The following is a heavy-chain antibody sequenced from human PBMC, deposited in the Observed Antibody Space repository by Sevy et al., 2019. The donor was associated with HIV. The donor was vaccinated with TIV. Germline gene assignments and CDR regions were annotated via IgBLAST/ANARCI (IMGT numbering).Heavy chain of an antibody. CDR3: AKEETYYYDSSGYYPYYGMDV. J-gene: IGHJ6*02. V-gene: IGHV3-30*02. Sequence: GGSLRLSCAASGFTFSSYGMHWVRQAPGKGLEWVAFIRYDGSNKYYADSVKGQFTISRDNSKNTLYLQMNSLRAEDTAVYYCAKEETYYYDSSGYYPYYGMDVWGQGTTVTVSS. D-gene: IGHD3-22*01. CDR1: GFTFSSYG. CDR2: IRYDGSNK.